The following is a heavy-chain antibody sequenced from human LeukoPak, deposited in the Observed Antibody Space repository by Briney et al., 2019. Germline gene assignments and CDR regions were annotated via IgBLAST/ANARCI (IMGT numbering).Heavy chain of an antibody. CDR2: ISGSGGST. V-gene: IGHV3-23*01. CDR1: GFTFDSYA. Sequence: PGGSLRLSCAASGFTFDSYAMSWVRQAPGKGLEWVSAISGSGGSTYYTDSVKGRFTISRDNSKNTLYLQMSSLRAEDTAVYYCAKDRRIDWGPEADWGQGTLVTVSS. D-gene: IGHD7-27*01. J-gene: IGHJ4*02. CDR3: AKDRRIDWGPEAD.